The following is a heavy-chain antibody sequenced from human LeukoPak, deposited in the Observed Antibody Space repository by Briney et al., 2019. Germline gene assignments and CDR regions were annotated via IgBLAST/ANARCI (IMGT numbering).Heavy chain of an antibody. CDR1: GGSMSSHY. Sequence: SETLSLTCTVSGGSMSSHYWSWIRQPPGKGLEWIGYIYYSGGTSTNYNPSLKSRVTISVDTSKNQFSLNLSSVTAADTAVYYCARTSSWYGPVDYWGQGTLVTVPS. CDR3: ARTSSWYGPVDY. V-gene: IGHV4-59*11. CDR2: IYYSGGTST. J-gene: IGHJ4*02. D-gene: IGHD6-13*01.